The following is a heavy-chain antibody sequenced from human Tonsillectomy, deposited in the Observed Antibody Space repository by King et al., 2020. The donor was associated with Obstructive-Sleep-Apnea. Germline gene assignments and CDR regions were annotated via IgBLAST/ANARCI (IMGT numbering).Heavy chain of an antibody. CDR1: GYTFTDYC. CDR3: AIWLSGYLDY. D-gene: IGHD3-22*01. V-gene: IGHV1-2*02. Sequence: VQLVQSGAEVKKPGASVKVSCKASGYTFTDYCIHWVRLAPGQGLEWMGWINPNSGGTNYAQKFQGRVTMTRDTSLSTASMELSRLRSDDTAVYYCAIWLSGYLDYWGQGTLVTVSS. CDR2: INPNSGGT. J-gene: IGHJ4*02.